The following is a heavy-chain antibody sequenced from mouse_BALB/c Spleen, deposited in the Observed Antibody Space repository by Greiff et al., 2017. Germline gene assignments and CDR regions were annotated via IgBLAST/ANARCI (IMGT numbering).Heavy chain of an antibody. CDR2: INPYNGAT. D-gene: IGHD2-4*01. CDR3: ARYYDYDCWFAY. J-gene: IGHJ3*01. CDR1: GYSFTGYY. Sequence: EVQLQQSGPELVKPGASVKISCKASGYSFTGYYMHWVKQSHVKSLEWIGRINPYNGATSYNQNFKDKASLTVDKSSSTAYMELHSLTSEDSAVYYCARYYDYDCWFAYWGQGTLVTVSA. V-gene: IGHV1-31*01.